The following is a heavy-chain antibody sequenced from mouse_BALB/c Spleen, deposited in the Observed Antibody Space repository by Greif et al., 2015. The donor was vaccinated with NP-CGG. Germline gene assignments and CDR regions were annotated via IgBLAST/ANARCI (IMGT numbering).Heavy chain of an antibody. J-gene: IGHJ4*01. D-gene: IGHD4-1*01. CDR3: ARRTGTEAMYY. CDR2: IYPGSGNT. CDR1: GYTFTDYY. Sequence: VQLQQSGPELVKPGASVKISCKASGYTFTDYYINWVKQKPGQGLEWIGWIYPGSGNTKYNEKFKGKATLTVDTSSSXAYMHLSSLTSEDTAVYFCARRTGTEAMYYWGQGTSVTVSS. V-gene: IGHV1-84*02.